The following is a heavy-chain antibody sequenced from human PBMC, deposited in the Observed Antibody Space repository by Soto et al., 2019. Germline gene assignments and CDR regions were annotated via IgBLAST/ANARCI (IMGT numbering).Heavy chain of an antibody. Sequence: QVHLVESGGGVVQPGRSLRLSCAASGFTFSNSGFHWVRQAPGKGLEWVTLISYDGRNTEYSDSVKGRFTISRDNSKNTLYVQLTSFRPEDSAVYYCARDAGRFCSGGSCFNGGMDVWGQGTTVIVSS. J-gene: IGHJ6*02. CDR1: GFTFSNSG. D-gene: IGHD2-15*01. V-gene: IGHV3-30*04. CDR3: ARDAGRFCSGGSCFNGGMDV. CDR2: ISYDGRNT.